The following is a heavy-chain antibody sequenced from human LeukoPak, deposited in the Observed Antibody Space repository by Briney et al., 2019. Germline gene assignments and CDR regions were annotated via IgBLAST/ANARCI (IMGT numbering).Heavy chain of an antibody. Sequence: ASVKVSCKASGYTFTSYYMHWVRQAPGQGLEWMGIINPSGGSTSYAQKFQGRVTMTRDTSTSTVYMELSRLRSDDTAVYYCARMSIAARPTVYWGQGTLVTVSS. V-gene: IGHV1-46*01. J-gene: IGHJ4*02. CDR3: ARMSIAARPTVY. D-gene: IGHD6-6*01. CDR1: GYTFTSYY. CDR2: INPSGGST.